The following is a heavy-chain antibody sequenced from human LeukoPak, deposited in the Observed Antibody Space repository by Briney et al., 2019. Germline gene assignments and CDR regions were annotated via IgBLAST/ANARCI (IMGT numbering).Heavy chain of an antibody. CDR1: GFTFSSYW. CDR2: LNSDGSNT. V-gene: IGHV3-74*01. Sequence: GGSLRLSCAASGFTFSSYWMHWVRQAPGKGLVWVSRLNSDGSNTIYADSVKGRFTISRDNAKNTLYLQMNSLRAEDTAVYYCARDRYYSMDVWGQGTTVTVS. CDR3: ARDRYYSMDV. J-gene: IGHJ6*02.